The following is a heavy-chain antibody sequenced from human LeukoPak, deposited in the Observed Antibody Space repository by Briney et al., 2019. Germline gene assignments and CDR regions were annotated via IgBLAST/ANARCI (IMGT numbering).Heavy chain of an antibody. D-gene: IGHD3-10*01. CDR3: ARDVKAVRGVIAYYYMDV. V-gene: IGHV3-11*01. CDR1: GFTFSDYY. Sequence: GGSLRLSCAASGFTFSDYYMSWIRQAPGKGLEWVSYISSSGSTTYYADSVKGRFTISRGNAKNSLYLQMNSLRAEDTAVYYCARDVKAVRGVIAYYYMDVWGKGTTVTISS. J-gene: IGHJ6*03. CDR2: ISSSGSTT.